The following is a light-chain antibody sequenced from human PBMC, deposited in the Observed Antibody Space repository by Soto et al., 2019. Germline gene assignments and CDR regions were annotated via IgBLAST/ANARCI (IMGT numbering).Light chain of an antibody. CDR1: SSDVGAYNY. Sequence: QSALTQPASVSGSPGQSITISCTGTSSDVGAYNYVSWYQQHPGKAPKLMIYDVSNRPSGVSNRFSGSKSANTASLTISGLQAEDEADYYCSSYATSNTYVSGTGTKLTVL. V-gene: IGLV2-14*03. CDR2: DVS. CDR3: SSYATSNTYV. J-gene: IGLJ1*01.